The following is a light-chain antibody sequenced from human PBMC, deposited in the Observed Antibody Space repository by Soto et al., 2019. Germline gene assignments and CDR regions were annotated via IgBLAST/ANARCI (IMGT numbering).Light chain of an antibody. V-gene: IGLV2-11*01. Sequence: QSALTQPRSVSGSPGQSVTISCTGASGDIGGYNYVSWYQHHPGKAPKLIIFDVNKRPSGVPDRFSGSKSGNTASLTISGLQPEDEADYYCSSYAGGKNFYVFGTGTKVTVL. J-gene: IGLJ1*01. CDR1: SGDIGGYNY. CDR2: DVN. CDR3: SSYAGGKNFYV.